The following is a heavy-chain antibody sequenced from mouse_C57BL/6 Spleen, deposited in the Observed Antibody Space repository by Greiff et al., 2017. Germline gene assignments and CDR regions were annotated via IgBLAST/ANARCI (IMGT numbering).Heavy chain of an antibody. J-gene: IGHJ3*01. Sequence: QVQLKQPGAELVKPGASVKVSCKASGYTFTSYWMHWVKQRPGQGLEWIGRIHPSDSDTNYNQKFKGKATLTVDKSSSTAYMQLSSLTSEDSAVYYCAIGIITTVVAGGAYWGQGTLVTVSA. D-gene: IGHD1-1*01. CDR3: AIGIITTVVAGGAY. CDR2: IHPSDSDT. V-gene: IGHV1-74*01. CDR1: GYTFTSYW.